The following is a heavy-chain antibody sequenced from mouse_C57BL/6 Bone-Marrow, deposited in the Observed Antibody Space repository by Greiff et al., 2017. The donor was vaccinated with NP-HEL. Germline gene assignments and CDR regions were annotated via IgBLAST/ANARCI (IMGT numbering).Heavy chain of an antibody. J-gene: IGHJ4*01. CDR1: GYTFTNYW. V-gene: IGHV1-63*01. Sequence: VQLQQSGAELVRPGPSVKMSCKASGYTFTNYWIGWAKQRPGHGLEWIGDIYPGGGYTNYNEKFKGKATLTADKSSSTAYMQFSSLTSEDSAIYYCARCSSGFHYAMDYWGQGTSVTVSS. CDR3: ARCSSGFHYAMDY. D-gene: IGHD3-2*02. CDR2: IYPGGGYT.